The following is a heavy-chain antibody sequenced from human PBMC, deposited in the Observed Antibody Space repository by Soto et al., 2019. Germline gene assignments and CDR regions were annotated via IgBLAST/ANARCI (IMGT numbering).Heavy chain of an antibody. V-gene: IGHV3-23*01. J-gene: IGHJ6*04. CDR3: AKDLLRVRKMDV. CDR1: GFTFSSYA. D-gene: IGHD3-10*01. Sequence: EVQLLESGGGLVQPGGSLRLSCAASGFTFSSYAMSWVRQAPGKGLEWVSVISGGGDNTYYADAVKGRFTISRDNAQTTLYLQLNSLRAEDRAVYYCAKDLLRVRKMDVWGKGTTVTVSS. CDR2: ISGGGDNT.